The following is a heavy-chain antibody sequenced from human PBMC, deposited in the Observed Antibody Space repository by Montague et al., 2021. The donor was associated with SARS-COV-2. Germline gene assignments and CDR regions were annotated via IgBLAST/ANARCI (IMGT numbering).Heavy chain of an antibody. CDR2: ISYDGSNK. CDR3: ARVLGGYYGMDV. J-gene: IGHJ6*02. Sequence: LRLSCAASGFTFSSYAMHWVRQAPGKGLEWVAVISYDGSNKYYADSVKGRFTISRDNSKNTLYLQMNSLGAEDTAVYYCARVLGGYYGMDVWGQGTTVSVSS. D-gene: IGHD2/OR15-2a*01. V-gene: IGHV3-30-3*01. CDR1: GFTFSSYA.